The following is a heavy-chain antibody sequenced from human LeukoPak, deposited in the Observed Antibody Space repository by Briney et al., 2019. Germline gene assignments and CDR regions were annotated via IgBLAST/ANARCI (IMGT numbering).Heavy chain of an antibody. V-gene: IGHV3-53*01. CDR2: IYSGGST. CDR1: GFTVSSNY. Sequence: GGSLRLSCAASGFTVSSNYMNWVRQAPGEGLEWVSVIYSGGSTYYADSVKGRFTISRDNSKNTLYLQMNSLRAEDTAVYYCASSPSGWYIRWGQGTLVTVSS. CDR3: ASSPSGWYIR. J-gene: IGHJ4*02. D-gene: IGHD6-19*01.